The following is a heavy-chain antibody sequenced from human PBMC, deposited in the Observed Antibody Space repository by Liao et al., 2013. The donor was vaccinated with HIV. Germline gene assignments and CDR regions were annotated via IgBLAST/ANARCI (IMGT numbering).Heavy chain of an antibody. V-gene: IGHV4-34*01. D-gene: IGHD6-13*01. CDR3: ARGGRGSWPRGAFEI. J-gene: IGHJ3*02. Sequence: QVQLQQWGAGLLKPSETLSLTCAVYGGSFRYYYWSWIRQPPGKGLEWIGEINHSGSTSDNPSLKSRVTISVDTSKKEVSLKLSSVTAADTAVYYCARGGRGSWPRGAFEIWGQGTMVTVSS. CDR1: GGSFRYYY. CDR2: INHSGST.